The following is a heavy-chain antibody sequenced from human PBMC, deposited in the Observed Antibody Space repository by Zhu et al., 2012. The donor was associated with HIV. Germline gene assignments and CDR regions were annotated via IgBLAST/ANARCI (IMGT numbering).Heavy chain of an antibody. J-gene: IGHJ4*02. D-gene: IGHD5-18*01. Sequence: QVQLQESGPRLVKFSQTLSLTCGVSRYSISRGYYRAWIRQPPGKGLEWIATIFHSGSPHYNPSLKNRVSVSVDTSKNQYSLKLTSVTAADTAVYYCASSSSGYGYFDYWGRGALVTVSS. CDR2: IFHSGSP. V-gene: IGHV4-38-2*01. CDR1: RYSISRGYY. CDR3: ASSSSGYGYFDY.